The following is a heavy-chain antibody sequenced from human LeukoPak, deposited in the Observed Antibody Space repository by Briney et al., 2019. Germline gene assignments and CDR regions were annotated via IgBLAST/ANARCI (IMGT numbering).Heavy chain of an antibody. V-gene: IGHV4-31*03. D-gene: IGHD1-14*01. J-gene: IGHJ6*02. Sequence: SETLSPTCTVSGGSISSGGYYWSWIRQHPGKGLEWIGYIYYSGSTYYNPSLKSRVTISVDTSKNQFSLKLSPVTAADTAVYYCARGKPDYYYYGMDVWGQGTTVTVSS. CDR3: ARGKPDYYYYGMDV. CDR2: IYYSGST. CDR1: GGSISSGGYY.